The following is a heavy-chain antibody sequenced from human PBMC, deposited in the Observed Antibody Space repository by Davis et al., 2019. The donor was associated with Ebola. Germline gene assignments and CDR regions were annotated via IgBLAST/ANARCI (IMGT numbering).Heavy chain of an antibody. D-gene: IGHD4-17*01. Sequence: HTGGSLRLSCTVSGFSFSNNWMTWVRQVPGKGLVWVSSINRDGTTTTYADSVKGRFTTSRDNSNNTVYLQMNSLRPEDTALYYCATDRLPRTVTNPTYWGQGTLVTVSS. CDR2: INRDGTTT. V-gene: IGHV3-74*01. CDR3: ATDRLPRTVTNPTY. CDR1: GFSFSNNW. J-gene: IGHJ4*02.